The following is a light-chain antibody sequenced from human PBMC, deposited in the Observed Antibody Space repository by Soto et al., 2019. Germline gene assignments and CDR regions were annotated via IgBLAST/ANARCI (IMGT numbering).Light chain of an antibody. CDR3: QQRLNWPPT. J-gene: IGKJ5*01. V-gene: IGKV3-11*01. CDR2: DAS. CDR1: QSVSSF. Sequence: EIVLTQSPATLSVSPGERATLSCRASQSVSSFLSWHQQKPGQAPRLLIYDASKRATGIPARFSGSGSGTDFTLTISSLEPEDFAVYYCQQRLNWPPTFGQGTRLEMK.